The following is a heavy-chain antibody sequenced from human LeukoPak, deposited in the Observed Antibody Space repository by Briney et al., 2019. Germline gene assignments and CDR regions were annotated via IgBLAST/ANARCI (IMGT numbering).Heavy chain of an antibody. V-gene: IGHV3-11*01. D-gene: IGHD3-22*01. CDR2: ISGSGDAI. J-gene: IGHJ4*02. Sequence: GGSLRLSCVVSGFRSSDYYMSWIRQTPGKGLEFISYISGSGDAIYYADSVKGRFTISRDNAKNSLYLQLDSLSAEDTAVYYCASLYDSTGVCFDYWGQGTLVTVSS. CDR1: GFRSSDYY. CDR3: ASLYDSTGVCFDY.